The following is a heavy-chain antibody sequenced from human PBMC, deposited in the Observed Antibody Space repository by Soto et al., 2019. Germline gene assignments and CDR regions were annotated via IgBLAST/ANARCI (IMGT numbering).Heavy chain of an antibody. CDR3: AKDCSSSWYYYYSGMDV. CDR2: ISYDGSNK. D-gene: IGHD6-13*01. Sequence: WGSLRLSCAASGFTCSSYGTHWVRQAPGKGLEWVAVISYDGSNKYYADSVKGRFTISRDNSKNTLYLQMNSLRAEDTAVYYCAKDCSSSWYYYYSGMDVWGQGTTVTVSS. J-gene: IGHJ6*02. V-gene: IGHV3-30*18. CDR1: GFTCSSYG.